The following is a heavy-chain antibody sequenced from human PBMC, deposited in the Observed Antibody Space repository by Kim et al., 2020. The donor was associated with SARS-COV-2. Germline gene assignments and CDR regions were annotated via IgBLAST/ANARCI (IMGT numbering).Heavy chain of an antibody. CDR2: MNEDGSKK. CDR3: ARDNLGDYLFDY. D-gene: IGHD4-17*01. V-gene: IGHV3-7*03. Sequence: WGSLRLSCAASGFTFSTFWMSWVRQAPGKGLEWVANMNEDGSKKYYVDSVRGRFTISRDNAMNSLYLQMNSLRVEDTGVYYCARDNLGDYLFDYWGQGT. J-gene: IGHJ4*02. CDR1: GFTFSTFW.